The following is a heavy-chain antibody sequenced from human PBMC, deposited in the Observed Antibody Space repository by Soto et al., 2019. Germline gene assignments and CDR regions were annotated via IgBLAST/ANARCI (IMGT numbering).Heavy chain of an antibody. J-gene: IGHJ6*02. CDR3: ARYGSGSYYKPTYYYYGMDV. V-gene: IGHV1-69*06. D-gene: IGHD3-10*01. Sequence: SVKVSCKASGGTFSSYAISWVRQAPGQGLEWMGGIIPIFGTANYAQKFQGRVTITADKSTSTAYMELSSLRSEDTAVYYCARYGSGSYYKPTYYYYGMDVWGQGTTVTVSS. CDR2: IIPIFGTA. CDR1: GGTFSSYA.